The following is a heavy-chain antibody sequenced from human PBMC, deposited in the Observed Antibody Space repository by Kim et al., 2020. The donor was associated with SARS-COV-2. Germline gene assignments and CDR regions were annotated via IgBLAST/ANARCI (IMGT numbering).Heavy chain of an antibody. D-gene: IGHD1-1*01. CDR3: TGYYDYYYYMDV. J-gene: IGHJ6*03. CDR2: T. Sequence: TAYDATVKGRFTISRDDSKNTAYLQMNSLKTEDTAVYYCTGYYDYYYYMDVWGKGTTVTVSS. V-gene: IGHV3-73*01.